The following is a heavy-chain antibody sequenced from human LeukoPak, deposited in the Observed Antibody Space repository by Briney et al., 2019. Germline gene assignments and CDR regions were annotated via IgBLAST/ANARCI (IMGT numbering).Heavy chain of an antibody. J-gene: IGHJ6*03. D-gene: IGHD3-3*01. CDR3: AREEWPHYYYYMDV. CDR1: GYTFTGYY. Sequence: APVKVSCKASGYTFTGYYMHWVRQAPGQGLEWMGRINPNSGGTNYAQKFQGRVTMTRDTSISTAYMELSRLRSDDTAVYYCAREEWPHYYYYMDVWGKGTTVTVSS. V-gene: IGHV1-2*06. CDR2: INPNSGGT.